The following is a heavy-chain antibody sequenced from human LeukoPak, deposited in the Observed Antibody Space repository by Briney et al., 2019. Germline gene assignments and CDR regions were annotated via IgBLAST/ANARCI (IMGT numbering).Heavy chain of an antibody. CDR2: IYPGDSDT. Sequence: GAPRKISFKGSGSRFTSYWIGWVRQMPGKGLEWMGIIYPGDSDTRYSPSFQGQVTISADKSISTAYLQWSSLQASDTAMYYCARSRPLYGGKVYFDYWGQGTLVTVSS. CDR3: ARSRPLYGGKVYFDY. J-gene: IGHJ4*02. D-gene: IGHD4-23*01. CDR1: GSRFTSYW. V-gene: IGHV5-51*01.